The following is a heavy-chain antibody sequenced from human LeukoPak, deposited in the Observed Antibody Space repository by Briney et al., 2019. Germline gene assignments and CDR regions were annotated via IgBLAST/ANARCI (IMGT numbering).Heavy chain of an antibody. CDR2: INPSGGST. D-gene: IGHD3-10*02. CDR3: ARDCCSGWLATDGNWFDP. CDR1: GYTFTSYY. J-gene: IGHJ5*02. Sequence: ASVKVSCKASGYTFTSYYMHWVRQAPGQGLEWMGIINPSGGSTSYAQKFQGRVTMTRDTSTSTVYMELSSLRSEDTAVYYCARDCCSGWLATDGNWFDPWGQGTLVTVSS. V-gene: IGHV1-46*01.